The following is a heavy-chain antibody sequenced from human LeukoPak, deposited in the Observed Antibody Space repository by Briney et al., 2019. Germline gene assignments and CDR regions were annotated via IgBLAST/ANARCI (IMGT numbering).Heavy chain of an antibody. V-gene: IGHV1-2*02. CDR1: GYTFTGYD. D-gene: IGHD6-19*01. CDR2: INPNSGGT. CDR3: ARHPGPLAVAGPPIDS. J-gene: IGHJ4*02. Sequence: ASVKVSCKASGYTFTGYDMHWVRQAPGQGLELMGWINPNSGGTNYAQKFQGRVTMTRDTSISTAYMELSRLSSDDDGVYYYARHPGPLAVAGPPIDSRGQGTLGNVSS.